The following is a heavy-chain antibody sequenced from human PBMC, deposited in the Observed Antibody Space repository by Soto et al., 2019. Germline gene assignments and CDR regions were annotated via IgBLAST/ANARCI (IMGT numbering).Heavy chain of an antibody. CDR2: IIPKLGSA. D-gene: IGHD2-21*01. V-gene: IGHV1-69*01. Sequence: QVQLVQSGAEVKEPGSSVKVSCKASGGGNLRDYRTTWVRRAPGQGLEWMGGIIPKLGSANYAQNFQGRVTVTADESTNPVYMELRSLRSDDRAVYSCGRGGDGYNLAVFYWGQGTRVTV. CDR1: GGGNLRDYR. J-gene: IGHJ4*02. CDR3: GRGGDGYNLAVFY.